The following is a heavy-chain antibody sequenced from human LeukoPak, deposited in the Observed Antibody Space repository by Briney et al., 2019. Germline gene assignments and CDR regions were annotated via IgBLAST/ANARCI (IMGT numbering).Heavy chain of an antibody. Sequence: KPSETLSLTCTVSGGSISGYHWSWIRQPPGKGLEWIGYIYYSGSTNYNPSLKSRVTMSVDTSNNQFSLNLSSVTAADTAVYYCARVGLSNSWYLDYWGQGTLVTVSS. D-gene: IGHD6-13*01. CDR3: ARVGLSNSWYLDY. CDR2: IYYSGST. J-gene: IGHJ4*02. CDR1: GGSISGYH. V-gene: IGHV4-59*01.